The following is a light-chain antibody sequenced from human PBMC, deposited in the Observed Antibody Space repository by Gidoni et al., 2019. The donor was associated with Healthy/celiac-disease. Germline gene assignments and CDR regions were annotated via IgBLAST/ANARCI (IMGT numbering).Light chain of an antibody. CDR3: QQYGSSPPGVT. J-gene: IGKJ3*01. CDR1: QSVSSSY. V-gene: IGKV3-20*01. Sequence: EIVLTQSPGTLSLSPGERATLSCRASQSVSSSYLAWYQQKPGQAPRLLSYGASSRATGIPDRFSGSGSGTDFTLTISRLEPEDFAVYYCQQYGSSPPGVTFGPGTKVDIK. CDR2: GAS.